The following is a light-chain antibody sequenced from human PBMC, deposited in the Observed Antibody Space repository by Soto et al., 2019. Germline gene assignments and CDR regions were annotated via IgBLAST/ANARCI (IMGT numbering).Light chain of an antibody. CDR1: SSDVGGYNY. V-gene: IGLV2-14*01. J-gene: IGLJ3*02. Sequence: QSALTQPASVSGSPGQSITISCTGTSSDVGGYNYVSWYQQHPVKAPKLMIYEVSNRPSGVSNRFSGSKSGNTASLTISGLKAEDEADYYCSSYTSSSTPWVFGGGTKLTVL. CDR2: EVS. CDR3: SSYTSSSTPWV.